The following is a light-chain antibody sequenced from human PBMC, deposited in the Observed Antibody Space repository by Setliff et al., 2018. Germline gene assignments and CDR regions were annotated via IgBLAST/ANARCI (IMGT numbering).Light chain of an antibody. Sequence: QSVLTQPPSASGSPGQSVTISCTGSSSDVGGYDYVSWYQQHPGKVPKLTIYEVNRRPSGVPDRFSGSKSGNTASLTVSGLQAEDEADYYCSAYAGSNNWGVFGTGTKVTVL. J-gene: IGLJ1*01. V-gene: IGLV2-8*01. CDR3: SAYAGSNNWGV. CDR2: EVN. CDR1: SSDVGGYDY.